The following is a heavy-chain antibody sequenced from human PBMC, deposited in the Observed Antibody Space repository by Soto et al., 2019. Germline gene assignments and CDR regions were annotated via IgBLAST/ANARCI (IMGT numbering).Heavy chain of an antibody. CDR2: INPSGGST. D-gene: IGHD3-22*01. CDR1: GYTLTSYY. CDR3: ARDRGKDDYYNSSRNNDY. Sequence: ASVKVSCKASGYTLTSYYMHWVRQAPGQGLEWMGIINPSGGSTNYAQKFQGRVTMTRDTSTSTVYMELSSLRSEDTAVYYCARDRGKDDYYNSSRNNDYWGQGTLVSVSS. J-gene: IGHJ4*02. V-gene: IGHV1-46*01.